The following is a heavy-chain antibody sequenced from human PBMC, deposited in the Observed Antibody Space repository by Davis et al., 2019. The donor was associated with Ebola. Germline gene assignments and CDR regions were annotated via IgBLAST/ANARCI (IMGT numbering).Heavy chain of an antibody. D-gene: IGHD3-22*01. J-gene: IGHJ3*02. CDR1: GYTFTSYA. Sequence: AASVKVSCKASGYTFTSYAMHWVRLAPGQRLEWMGWINAGNGNTKYSQKFQGRVTITRDTSASTAYMELSSLRSEDTAVYYCARLRIYYYDSSGYFHDAFDIWGQGTMVTVSS. CDR2: INAGNGNT. V-gene: IGHV1-3*01. CDR3: ARLRIYYYDSSGYFHDAFDI.